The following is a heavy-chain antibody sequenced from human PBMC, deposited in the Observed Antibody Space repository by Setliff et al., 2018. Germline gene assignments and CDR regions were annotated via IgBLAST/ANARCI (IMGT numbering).Heavy chain of an antibody. CDR2: INPSGGST. CDR3: ARDISPRGYSGYDNAFDI. J-gene: IGHJ3*02. Sequence: ASVKVSCKASGYTFTSYYMHWVRQAPGQGLEWMGIINPSGGSTSYAQKFQGRVTMTRDTSTSTVYMELSSMRSEDTAVYYCARDISPRGYSGYDNAFDIWGQGTMVTV. V-gene: IGHV1-46*01. CDR1: GYTFTSYY. D-gene: IGHD5-12*01.